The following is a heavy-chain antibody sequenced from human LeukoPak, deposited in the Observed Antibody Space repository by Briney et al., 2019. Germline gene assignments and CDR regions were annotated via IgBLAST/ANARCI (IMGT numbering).Heavy chain of an antibody. V-gene: IGHV1-2*02. CDR2: INPNSGGT. Sequence: ASVNFSCKATGYTFSSYSISWVRRAPGQGLEWMGWINPNSGGTNYAQKFQGRVTMTRDTSISTAYMELSRLRSDDTAVYYCGAFDYWGQGSLVTVSS. CDR1: GYTFSSYS. J-gene: IGHJ4*01. CDR3: GAFDY.